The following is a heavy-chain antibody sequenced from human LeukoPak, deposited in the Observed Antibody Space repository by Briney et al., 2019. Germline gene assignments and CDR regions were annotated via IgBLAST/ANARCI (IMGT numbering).Heavy chain of an antibody. CDR3: ARDSHYYGDYGVRHFDC. CDR2: ISSGSSTI. J-gene: IGHJ4*02. D-gene: IGHD4-17*01. V-gene: IGHV3-48*02. Sequence: GGSLRLSCAASGFTFSIYSMNWVRQAPGKGLEWVSYISSGSSTIYYADSVKGRFTISRDNAKNSLYLQMNSLRDEDTAVYYCARDSHYYGDYGVRHFDCWGQGTLVTVSS. CDR1: GFTFSIYS.